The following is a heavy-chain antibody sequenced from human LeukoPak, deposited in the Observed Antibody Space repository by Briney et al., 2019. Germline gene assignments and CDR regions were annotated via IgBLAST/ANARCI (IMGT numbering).Heavy chain of an antibody. CDR2: ISYSGT. Sequence: SETLSLTCTVSGGSISISNYYSGWIRQPPGRGLEWIGSISYSGTYYNPSLNSRLTISVDTTKNHFSLNLRSVTAAVTAVDYCARRTSNPVGAIDYWGQGTLVTVSS. CDR1: GGSISISNYY. D-gene: IGHD1-26*01. CDR3: ARRTSNPVGAIDY. V-gene: IGHV4-39*01. J-gene: IGHJ4*02.